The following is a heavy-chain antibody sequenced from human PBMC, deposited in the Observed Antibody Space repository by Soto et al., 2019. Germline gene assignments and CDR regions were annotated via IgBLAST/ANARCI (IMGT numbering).Heavy chain of an antibody. CDR1: GGTFSSYA. V-gene: IGHV1-69*12. CDR3: ARDRPYSSGWYDLGDS. D-gene: IGHD6-19*01. CDR2: IIPIFGTA. Sequence: QVQLVQSGAEVKKPGSSVKVSCMASGGTFSSYAISWVRQAPGQGLEWMGGIIPIFGTANYAQKFQGRVTITADESTSTAYMELSSLRSEDTAVYYCARDRPYSSGWYDLGDSWGQGTLVTVSS. J-gene: IGHJ4*02.